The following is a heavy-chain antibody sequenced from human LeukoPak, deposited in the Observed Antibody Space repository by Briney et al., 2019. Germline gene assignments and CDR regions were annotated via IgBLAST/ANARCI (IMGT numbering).Heavy chain of an antibody. CDR3: ARAFDIVVVPVAFYP. D-gene: IGHD2-2*01. V-gene: IGHV4-34*01. CDR2: IKHSGST. J-gene: IGHJ5*02. CDR1: GGSFRGYY. Sequence: KPSETLSLTCAVYGGSFRGYYWSWIRQPPGKGLEWIGEIKHSGSTNYNPSLKSRVTISVDTSKNQFSLKLSSVTAADTGVYYCARAFDIVVVPVAFYPWGQGTLVTVSS.